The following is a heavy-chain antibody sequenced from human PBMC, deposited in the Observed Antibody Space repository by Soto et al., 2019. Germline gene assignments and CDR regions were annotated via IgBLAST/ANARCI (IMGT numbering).Heavy chain of an antibody. CDR2: INHSGST. CDR3: ARVVGSSGDYFDY. Sequence: SETLSLTCAVYGGSFSGYYWSWIRQPPGKGLEWIGEINHSGSTNYSPSLKSRVTISVDTSKSQFSLKLSSVTAADTAVYYCARVVGSSGDYFDYWGQGALVTVSS. CDR1: GGSFSGYY. J-gene: IGHJ4*02. V-gene: IGHV4-34*01. D-gene: IGHD3-10*01.